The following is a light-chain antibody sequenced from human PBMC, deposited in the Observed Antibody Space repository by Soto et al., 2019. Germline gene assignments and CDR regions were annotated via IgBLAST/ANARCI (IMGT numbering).Light chain of an antibody. CDR2: DAS. V-gene: IGKV3-11*01. J-gene: IGKJ4*01. CDR3: QQRSNRLT. Sequence: EIVLTQSPATLSLSPGGRATLSCRASQSVASYLAWYQQRPGQAPRLLIFDASNRATGIPARFSGSGSGTDFTLTISGLEPEDFAVYYCQQRSNRLTVGGGTKVDSK. CDR1: QSVASY.